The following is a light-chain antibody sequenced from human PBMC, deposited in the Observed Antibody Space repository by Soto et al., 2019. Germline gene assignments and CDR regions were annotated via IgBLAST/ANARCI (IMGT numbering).Light chain of an antibody. CDR1: QSVSSN. CDR3: KQYNNWPLT. J-gene: IGKJ4*01. Sequence: DTVMAQYPANLSVAPGERGTCCCRASQSVSSNLAWYQQKPDQAHRLLIYGISTRATDIQARFSGSGSGTEFTLTIRSLQSEDFAVYYCKQYNNWPLTFGGGTQVDI. CDR2: GIS. V-gene: IGKV3-15*01.